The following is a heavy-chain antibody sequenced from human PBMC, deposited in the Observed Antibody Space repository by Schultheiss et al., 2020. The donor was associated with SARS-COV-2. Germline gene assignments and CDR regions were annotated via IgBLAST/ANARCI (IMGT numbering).Heavy chain of an antibody. CDR1: GFTFSSYG. Sequence: GGSLRLSCAASGFTFSSYGMHWVRQAPGKGLEWVSSISSSSSYIYYADSVKGRFTISRDNAKNSLYLQMNSLRAEDTAVYYCARQGSSRSGYYQFDPWGQGTLVTVSS. V-gene: IGHV3-21*04. CDR2: ISSSSSYI. D-gene: IGHD3-3*01. J-gene: IGHJ5*02. CDR3: ARQGSSRSGYYQFDP.